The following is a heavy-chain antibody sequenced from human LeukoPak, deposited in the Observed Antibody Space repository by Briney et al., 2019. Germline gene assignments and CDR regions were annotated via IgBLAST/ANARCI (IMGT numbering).Heavy chain of an antibody. CDR2: ISYDGSNK. V-gene: IGHV3-30*04. D-gene: IGHD6-13*01. Sequence: GGSLRLSCAASGFTFSSYAMHWVRQAPGKGLEWVAVISYDGSNKYYADSVKGRFTISRDNSKNTLYLRMNSLRAEDTAVYYCARDEIRIAAARFYFDYWGQGTLVTVSS. J-gene: IGHJ4*02. CDR3: ARDEIRIAAARFYFDY. CDR1: GFTFSSYA.